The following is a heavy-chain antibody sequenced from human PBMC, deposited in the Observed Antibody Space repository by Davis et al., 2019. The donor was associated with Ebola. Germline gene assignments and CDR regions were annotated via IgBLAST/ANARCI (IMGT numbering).Heavy chain of an antibody. V-gene: IGHV4-59*01. CDR2: IYYSGST. D-gene: IGHD3-22*01. CDR3: ARDLYYYDSSGYHRGAFDI. Sequence: SETLSLTCTVSGGSISSYYWSWIRQPPGQGLEWVGYIYYSGSTNYNPSLKSRVTISVDTSKNQFSLKLSSVTAADTAVYYCARDLYYYDSSGYHRGAFDIWGQGTMVTVSS. J-gene: IGHJ3*02. CDR1: GGSISSYY.